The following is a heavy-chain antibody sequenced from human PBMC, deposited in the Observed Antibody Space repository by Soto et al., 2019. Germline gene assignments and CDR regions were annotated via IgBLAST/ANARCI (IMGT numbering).Heavy chain of an antibody. CDR1: GGSFSGYY. D-gene: IGHD3-9*01. V-gene: IGHV4-34*01. Sequence: SETLSLTCAVYGGSFSGYYWSWIRKPPGKGLEWIGEINHSGSTNYNPSLKSRVTISVDTSKNQFSLKLSSVTAADTAVYYCARRYDILTGYYNRYNWFDPWGQGTLVTVSS. CDR2: INHSGST. J-gene: IGHJ5*02. CDR3: ARRYDILTGYYNRYNWFDP.